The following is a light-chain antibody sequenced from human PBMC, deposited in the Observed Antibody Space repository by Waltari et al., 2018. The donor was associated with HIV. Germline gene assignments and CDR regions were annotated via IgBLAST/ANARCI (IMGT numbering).Light chain of an antibody. CDR1: QTISSTY. Sequence: EIALTQSPGTLSLSPGARATLSCRASQTISSTYVAWYQQKPGQAPRLLIYGASSRATGIPDRFSGSGSGTDFTLTISSLEPEDCAVYYCQQYIGSPRTFGQGTKVELK. CDR2: GAS. J-gene: IGKJ1*01. CDR3: QQYIGSPRT. V-gene: IGKV3-20*01.